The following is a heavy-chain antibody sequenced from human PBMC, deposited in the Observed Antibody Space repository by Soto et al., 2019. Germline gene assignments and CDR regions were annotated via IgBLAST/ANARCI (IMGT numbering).Heavy chain of an antibody. J-gene: IGHJ5*02. CDR2: ISSSSSYI. D-gene: IGHD4-17*01. Sequence: GGSLRLSCAASGFTFSSYSMNWVRQAPGKGLEWVSSISSSSSYIYYADSVKGRFTISRDNAKNSLYLQMNSLRAEDTAVYYCARDIERERESHSTAAGYGDYPHRIYWFDPWGQGTLVTVSS. CDR3: ARDIERERESHSTAAGYGDYPHRIYWFDP. CDR1: GFTFSSYS. V-gene: IGHV3-21*01.